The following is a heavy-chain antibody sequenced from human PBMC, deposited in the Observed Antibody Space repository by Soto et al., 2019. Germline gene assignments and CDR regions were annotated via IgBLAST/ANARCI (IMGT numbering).Heavy chain of an antibody. V-gene: IGHV2-5*01. J-gene: IGHJ6*02. D-gene: IGHD6-19*01. CDR2: IYWNDDK. Sequence: SGPTLVKPTQTLTLTCTFSGFSLSTSGVGVGWIRQPPGKALEWLALIYWNDDKRYSPSLKSRLPITKDTSKNQGVLTMTNMDPVDTATYYCAHSLVARGGAYGTGSSGWYGRGYYYYYGMDVWGQGTTVTVSS. CDR1: GFSLSTSGVG. CDR3: AHSLVARGGAYGTGSSGWYGRGYYYYYGMDV.